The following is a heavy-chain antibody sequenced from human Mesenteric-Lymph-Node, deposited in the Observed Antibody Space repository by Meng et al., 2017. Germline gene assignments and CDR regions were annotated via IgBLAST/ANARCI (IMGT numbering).Heavy chain of an antibody. Sequence: QVQLVQSGPEVKKPGASSKGSCKASCYTFTDFGISWVRQAPGQGLEWMGWISAYNGNRDYAQKFQGRVTMTTDTSTSTTYLELRNLGSDDTAVFYCTRDLGGVPGSFFDFWGQGTLVTVSS. CDR1: CYTFTDFG. V-gene: IGHV1-18*01. CDR2: ISAYNGNR. CDR3: TRDLGGVPGSFFDF. J-gene: IGHJ4*02. D-gene: IGHD6-19*01.